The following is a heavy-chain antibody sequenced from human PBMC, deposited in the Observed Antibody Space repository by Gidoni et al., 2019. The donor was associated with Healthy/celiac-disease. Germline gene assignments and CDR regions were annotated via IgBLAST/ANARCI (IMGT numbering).Heavy chain of an antibody. V-gene: IGHV4-59*01. D-gene: IGHD6-19*01. J-gene: IGHJ6*03. CDR1: GAPTHRYN. CDR3: ARDLGSGWSHYYYYMEV. CDR2: IYYSVST. Sequence: QVQLQESCPGLVKPSETMSITCTIHGAPTHRYNWSWIRQPPGKGLEWLVYIYYSVSTNYNPSVKSRVTISVDTSKNQFSLKLSSVTAADMAVYYCARDLGSGWSHYYYYMEVWGKGTTVTVSS.